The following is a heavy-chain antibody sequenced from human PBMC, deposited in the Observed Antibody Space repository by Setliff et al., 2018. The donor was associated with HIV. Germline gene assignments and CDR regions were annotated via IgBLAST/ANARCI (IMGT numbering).Heavy chain of an antibody. J-gene: IGHJ5*02. CDR1: GGSISTNSYY. Sequence: SETLSLTCTVSGGSISTNSYYWGWIRQSPGKGLEWVGNVHNSGGTNYNPSLKSRVSISVDTSKNQFSLNVNSVTAPDTAVYYCVRHPPNLDWLDPWGQGTLVTVSS. CDR2: VHNSGGT. V-gene: IGHV4-39*01. CDR3: VRHPPNLDWLDP.